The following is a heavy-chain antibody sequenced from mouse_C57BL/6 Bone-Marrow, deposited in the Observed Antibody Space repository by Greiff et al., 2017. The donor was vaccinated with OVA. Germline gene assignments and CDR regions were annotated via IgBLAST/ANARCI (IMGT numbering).Heavy chain of an antibody. CDR2: IWSGGST. CDR3: ARNHYFYFDY. D-gene: IGHD1-1*01. J-gene: IGHJ2*01. CDR1: GFSFTSYG. V-gene: IGHV2-2*01. Sequence: VQVVESGPGLVQPSQSLSITCTVSGFSFTSYGVHWVRQSPGKGLEWLGVIWSGGSTDYNAAFISRLSISKDNSKSQVFFKMNSLQADDTAIYYCARNHYFYFDYWGQGTTLTVSS.